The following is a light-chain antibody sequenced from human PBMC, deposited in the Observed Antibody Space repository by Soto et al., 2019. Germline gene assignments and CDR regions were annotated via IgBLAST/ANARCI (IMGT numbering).Light chain of an antibody. Sequence: QMTQSPSSLSASVGERVSITCRASESITTYLNWYQQKPGKAPTLLIYAASSLHGGVPSRFNGRGSGTVFTLTITALEPDDFAIYYCQHSYSSPTFGQGTMVEIK. CDR3: QHSYSSPT. CDR2: AAS. CDR1: ESITTY. J-gene: IGKJ2*01. V-gene: IGKV1-39*01.